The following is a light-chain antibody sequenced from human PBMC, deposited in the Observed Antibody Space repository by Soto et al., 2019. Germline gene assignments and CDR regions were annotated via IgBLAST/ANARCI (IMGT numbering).Light chain of an antibody. J-gene: IGLJ1*01. CDR1: SSDVGGYNY. CDR3: SSYTSSSTLVV. V-gene: IGLV2-14*01. CDR2: EVS. Sequence: QSVLTQPASVSGSPGQSITISCTGTSSDVGGYNYVSWYQQHPGKAPKLTFYEVSKRPSGVSNRFSGSKSGNTASLTISGLQAEDEADYYCSSYTSSSTLVVFGTGTKLTVL.